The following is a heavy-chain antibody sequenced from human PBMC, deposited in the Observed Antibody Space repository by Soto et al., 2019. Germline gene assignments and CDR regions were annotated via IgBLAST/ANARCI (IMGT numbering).Heavy chain of an antibody. Sequence: GGSLRLSCAASGFTFSSYAMSWVRQAPGNGLEWVSAISSSGGSTYNADSVKGRFTISRDNSKNTLYLQMNSLRAEDTAVYYCAKGYYDSSGYPRSDYGMDVWGQGTTVTVSS. V-gene: IGHV3-23*01. CDR2: ISSSGGST. J-gene: IGHJ6*02. CDR3: AKGYYDSSGYPRSDYGMDV. CDR1: GFTFSSYA. D-gene: IGHD3-22*01.